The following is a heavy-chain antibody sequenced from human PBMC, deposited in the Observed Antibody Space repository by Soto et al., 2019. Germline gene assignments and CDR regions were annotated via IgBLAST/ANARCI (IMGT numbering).Heavy chain of an antibody. Sequence: QVQLQESGPGLVKPPGTLSLTCAVSGDSISSSIWWSWVRLPPGKGLEWIGEIYHSGTTNYNPSLQSRVTISVDKSKNQFSLKMSSLKAADTAVYYCARRGDGSGSLDYWGQGTLVTVFS. V-gene: IGHV4-4*03. CDR1: GDSISSSIW. J-gene: IGHJ4*02. D-gene: IGHD3-10*01. CDR3: ARRGDGSGSLDY. CDR2: IYHSGTT.